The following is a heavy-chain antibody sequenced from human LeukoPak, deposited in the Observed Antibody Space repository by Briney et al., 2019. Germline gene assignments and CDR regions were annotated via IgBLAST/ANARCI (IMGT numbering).Heavy chain of an antibody. CDR1: GYTLTSYG. J-gene: IGHJ2*01. Sequence: ASVKVSCKASGYTLTSYGISWVRQAPGQGLEWMGWISAYNGNTNYAQKLQGRVTMTTDTSTSTAYMELRSLRSDDTAVYHCARDGADIVVVPAAMRGWGWYFDLWGRGTLVTVSS. CDR3: ARDGADIVVVPAAMRGWGWYFDL. V-gene: IGHV1-18*01. D-gene: IGHD2-2*01. CDR2: ISAYNGNT.